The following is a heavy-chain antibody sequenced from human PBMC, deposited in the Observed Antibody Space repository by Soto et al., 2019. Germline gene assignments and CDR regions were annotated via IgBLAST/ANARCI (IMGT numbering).Heavy chain of an antibody. CDR1: GFTFSRQA. CDR3: ATGFLGLCTGGNCPLDY. J-gene: IGHJ4*02. V-gene: IGHV3-33*01. CDR2: IWYHGIDK. Sequence: PGGSLRLSCAASGFTFSRQAMHWVRQAPGRGLEWVAVIWYHGIDKYYADSVKGRFTISRDNSKNTVYLQMNSLRGEDTAVYYCATGFLGLCTGGNCPLDYWGQGTLGTVSS. D-gene: IGHD2-15*01.